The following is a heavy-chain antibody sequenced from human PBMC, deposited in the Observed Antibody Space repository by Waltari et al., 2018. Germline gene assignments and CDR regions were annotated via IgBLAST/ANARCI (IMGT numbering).Heavy chain of an antibody. CDR1: GFPFIPYG. D-gene: IGHD1-26*01. CDR3: APLGASSLTLTA. J-gene: IGHJ4*02. Sequence: EVQLVESGGGLVQPGGSLRRSCAASGFPFIPYGMNWVRQAPGKGLEWVSHISGSGSPTYYADSVKGRFTISRDNAMNSLYLQMNSLRAEDTAVYYCAPLGASSLTLTAWGQGTLVTVSS. CDR2: ISGSGSPT. V-gene: IGHV3-48*01.